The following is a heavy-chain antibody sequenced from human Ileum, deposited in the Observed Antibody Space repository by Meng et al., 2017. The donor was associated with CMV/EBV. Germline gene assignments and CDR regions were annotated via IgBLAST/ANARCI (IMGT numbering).Heavy chain of an antibody. CDR3: VRGGPMVRGIFDY. CDR1: GDSITKNNW. Sequence: GSLRLSCDVSGDSITKNNWWSWVRQAPGKGLEWIGEMFHTGNTYYNPSLKSRVTLSMDKSKNQFSLTLTSLTAADTAVFYCVRGGPMVRGIFDYWGQGILVTVSS. CDR2: MFHTGNT. J-gene: IGHJ4*02. D-gene: IGHD3-10*01. V-gene: IGHV4-4*02.